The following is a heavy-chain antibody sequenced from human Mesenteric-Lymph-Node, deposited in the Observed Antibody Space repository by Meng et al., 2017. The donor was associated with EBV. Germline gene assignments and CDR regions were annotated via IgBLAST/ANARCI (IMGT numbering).Heavy chain of an antibody. V-gene: IGHV1-46*01. CDR1: GYTLSNYY. J-gene: IGHJ4*02. CDR3: ARSSGYYSPSFDY. Sequence: QGQVVQYGAEVKKPGASVTVSCKASGYTLSNYYMHWVRQAPGQGLEWVGVFSPTGGSANYAQRFEGRISMTRDTSTSTFNLELSSLTSEDTATYFCARSSGYYSPSFDYWGQGTLVTVSS. D-gene: IGHD3-22*01. CDR2: FSPTGGSA.